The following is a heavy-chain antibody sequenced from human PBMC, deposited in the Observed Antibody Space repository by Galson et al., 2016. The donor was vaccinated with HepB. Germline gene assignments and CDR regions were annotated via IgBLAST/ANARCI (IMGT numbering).Heavy chain of an antibody. CDR2: ISSTSIYA. Sequence: SLRLSCAASGFTFSDYYMSWIRQAPGKGLEWVSYISSTSIYANYADSVKGRFTISRDNAKNTLYLQMNSLRAEDTAVYYCARAGSRGLDYWGQGSLVTVSS. V-gene: IGHV3-11*06. CDR1: GFTFSDYY. D-gene: IGHD3-10*01. J-gene: IGHJ4*02. CDR3: ARAGSRGLDY.